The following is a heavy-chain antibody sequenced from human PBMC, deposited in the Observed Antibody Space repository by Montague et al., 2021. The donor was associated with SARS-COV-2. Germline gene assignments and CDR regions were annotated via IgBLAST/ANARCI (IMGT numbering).Heavy chain of an antibody. CDR1: GGSIISYY. V-gene: IGHV4-59*08. D-gene: IGHD6-19*01. Sequence: SETLPLTCTVSGGSIISYYWSWIRQYPGKRLEWIGYIYSTGSSDYNPSLESRVTMSIDMSKNQFSLNLTSVTAADTAVYYCARRGGWPYFDFWSQGTLVTVSS. J-gene: IGHJ4*02. CDR2: IYSTGSS. CDR3: ARRGGWPYFDF.